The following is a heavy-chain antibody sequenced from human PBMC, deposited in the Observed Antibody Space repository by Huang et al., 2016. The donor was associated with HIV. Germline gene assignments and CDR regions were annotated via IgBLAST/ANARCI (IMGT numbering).Heavy chain of an antibody. J-gene: IGHJ5*01. D-gene: IGHD6-13*01. CDR1: GYTFSSFA. CDR3: ASGSSWFDS. CDR2: INTNTGNP. V-gene: IGHV7-4-1*02. Sequence: QVQLEQSGSELKKPGASVKISCKASGYTFSSFALNWVRQAPGQGLEWMEWINTNTGNPTYAQGFTGRFVFSLDTPVSASYLQINSLKPDDTAIYFCASGSSWFDSWGQGTLVTVSS.